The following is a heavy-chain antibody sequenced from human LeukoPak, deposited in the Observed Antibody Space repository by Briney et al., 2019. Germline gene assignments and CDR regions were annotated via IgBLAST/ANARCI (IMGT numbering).Heavy chain of an antibody. CDR1: GFTFSTYG. V-gene: IGHV3-30*02. D-gene: IGHD3-22*01. CDR2: IRYDGSNK. CDR3: AKRPPAYYYDSSGYYGGYFDY. J-gene: IGHJ4*02. Sequence: PGGSLRLSCAASGFTFSTYGMHWVRQAPGKGLEWVAFIRYDGSNKYYADSVKGRFTISRDNSKNTLYLQMNSLRAEDTAVYYCAKRPPAYYYDSSGYYGGYFDYWGQGTLVTVSS.